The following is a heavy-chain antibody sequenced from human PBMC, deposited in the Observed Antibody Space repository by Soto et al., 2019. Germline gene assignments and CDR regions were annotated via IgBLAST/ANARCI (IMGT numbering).Heavy chain of an antibody. Sequence: SVKVSCKASGYTFTGYYMHWVRQAPGQGLEWMGRIIPILGIANYAQKFQGRVTITADKSTSTAYMELSSLRSEDTAVYYCARAMAGVFDYWGQGTLVT. CDR3: ARAMAGVFDY. D-gene: IGHD6-19*01. CDR2: IIPILGIA. V-gene: IGHV1-69*04. CDR1: GYTFTGYY. J-gene: IGHJ4*02.